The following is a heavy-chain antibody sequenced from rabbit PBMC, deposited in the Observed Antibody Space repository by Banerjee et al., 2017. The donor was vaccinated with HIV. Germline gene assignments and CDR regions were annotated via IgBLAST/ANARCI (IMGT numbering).Heavy chain of an antibody. CDR1: GFSFSSTYY. CDR3: ARSNNYYDMDL. V-gene: IGHV1S45*01. J-gene: IGHJ6*01. Sequence: QEQLVESGGDLVKPGASLTLTCTASGFSFSSTYYICWVRQAPGKGLEWIGYIDPLFRNTYYASWVNGRFTISLDNAQNTVDLQMNSLTAADTATYFCARSNNYYDMDLWGQGTLVTVS. CDR2: IDPLFRNT.